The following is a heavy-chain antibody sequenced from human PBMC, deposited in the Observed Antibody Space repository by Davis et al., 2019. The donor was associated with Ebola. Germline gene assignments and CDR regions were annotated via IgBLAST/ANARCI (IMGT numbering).Heavy chain of an antibody. D-gene: IGHD1-26*01. Sequence: AASVKVSCKASGYTFIDFYIHWVRQAPGQGLEWMGWINPNSGGTTYAQKFQGRVTMTRDTSISTAYMELSRLRSDDTAVYYCARVGGSYSWVSYWGQGTLVTVSS. CDR1: GYTFIDFY. CDR2: INPNSGGT. CDR3: ARVGGSYSWVSY. J-gene: IGHJ4*02. V-gene: IGHV1-2*02.